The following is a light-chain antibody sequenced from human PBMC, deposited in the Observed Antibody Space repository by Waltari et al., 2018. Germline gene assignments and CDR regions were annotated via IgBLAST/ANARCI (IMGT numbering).Light chain of an antibody. V-gene: IGKV1-5*03. CDR2: KSS. CDR3: QQCHTFPKA. Sequence: DIQMTQSPSSLSASVGDSVNITCRASQSVSDWVAWYQQKPGKAPKLLIYKSSYLEDGVPSRFSGSASGTEFTFTIASLQADDFATYYCQQCHTFPKAFGQGTKVEV. CDR1: QSVSDW. J-gene: IGKJ1*01.